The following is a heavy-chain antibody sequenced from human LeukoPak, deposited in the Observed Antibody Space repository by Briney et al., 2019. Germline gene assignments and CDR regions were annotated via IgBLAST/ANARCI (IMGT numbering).Heavy chain of an antibody. J-gene: IGHJ6*03. CDR2: ISSSSSYI. Sequence: GGSLRLSCAASGFTFSSYEMHWVRQAPGKGLEWVSYISSSSSYIYYADSVRGRFTISRDNAKNSLYLQMNSLGADDTAVYYCAKDAVTALAGYYYYMDVWGKGTMVTVSS. CDR1: GFTFSSYE. CDR3: AKDAVTALAGYYYYMDV. D-gene: IGHD6-19*01. V-gene: IGHV3-21*05.